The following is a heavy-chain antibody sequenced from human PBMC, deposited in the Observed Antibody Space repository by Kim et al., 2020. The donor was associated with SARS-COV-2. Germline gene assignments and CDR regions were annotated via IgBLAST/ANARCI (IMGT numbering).Heavy chain of an antibody. CDR3: AKNLSDIISGVKY. J-gene: IGHJ1*01. V-gene: IGHV3-9*01. Sequence: GGSLRLSCAASGFTFDDYAMHWVRQAPGKGLEWVAGISWDSDDIGYADSVEGRFTISRDNAKNSLYLQMTSLRAEDTALYYCAKNLSDIISGVKYWDQGT. CDR1: GFTFDDYA. CDR2: ISWDSDDI. D-gene: IGHD6-19*01.